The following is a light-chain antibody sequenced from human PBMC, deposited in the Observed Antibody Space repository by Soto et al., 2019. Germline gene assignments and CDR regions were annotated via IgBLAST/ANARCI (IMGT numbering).Light chain of an antibody. CDR2: GAS. Sequence: EIVVTQSPATLSGSRAESATLSCRDSQSVTTHLAWYQQKPARAPRLIIHGASSRDTGIPDRISGSGSGTDFTLTISSLEPEDSAVYYCQQSRNWFTFGQGTRLDIK. CDR1: QSVTTH. V-gene: IGKV3-11*01. CDR3: QQSRNWFT. J-gene: IGKJ5*01.